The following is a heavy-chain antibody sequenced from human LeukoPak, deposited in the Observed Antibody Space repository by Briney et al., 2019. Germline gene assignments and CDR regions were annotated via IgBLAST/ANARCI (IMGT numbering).Heavy chain of an antibody. J-gene: IGHJ4*02. V-gene: IGHV3-53*01. CDR3: ARVVVVAATTLTYFDY. Sequence: GGSLRLSCAASGFTVSTNYMSWVRQAPGKGLEWVSVIYSGGSTYYADSVKGRFTISRDNSKNTLYLQMNSLRAEDTAVYYCARVVVVAATTLTYFDYWGQGTPVTVSS. CDR1: GFTVSTNY. D-gene: IGHD2-15*01. CDR2: IYSGGST.